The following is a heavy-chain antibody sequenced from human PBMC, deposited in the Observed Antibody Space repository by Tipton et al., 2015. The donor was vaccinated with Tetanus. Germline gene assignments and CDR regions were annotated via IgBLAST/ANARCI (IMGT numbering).Heavy chain of an antibody. CDR1: GDSVSGYY. CDR2: VYYTGST. J-gene: IGHJ4*02. CDR3: AGVTAQRTELYFDH. V-gene: IGHV4-59*02. Sequence: TLSLTCTVSGDSVSGYYWNWIRQPQGKGLEWIGYVYYTGSTNHNPSLKSRVPISMDRSKNQISLQLTSVTAADTAVYFCAGVTAQRTELYFDHWGQGTRVTVSS. D-gene: IGHD6-13*01.